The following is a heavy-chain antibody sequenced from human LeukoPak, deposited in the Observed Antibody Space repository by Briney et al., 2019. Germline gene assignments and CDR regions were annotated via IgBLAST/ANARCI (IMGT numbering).Heavy chain of an antibody. V-gene: IGHV3-23*01. CDR3: ALLACSGGSCYSDAFDI. CDR1: GFTFSSYA. CDR2: ISGSGGST. Sequence: PGGSLRLSCAASGFTFSSYAMSWVRQAPGKGLEWVSAISGSGGSTYYADSVKGRFTISRDNSKNTLYLQMNSLRAEDTAVYYCALLACSGGSCYSDAFDIWGQGTMVTVSS. J-gene: IGHJ3*02. D-gene: IGHD2-15*01.